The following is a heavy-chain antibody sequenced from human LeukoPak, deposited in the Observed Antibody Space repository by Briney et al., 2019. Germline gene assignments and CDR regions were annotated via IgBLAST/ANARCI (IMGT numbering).Heavy chain of an antibody. CDR3: ASNYYGSGSLDY. D-gene: IGHD3-10*01. Sequence: PSETLSLTCTVSGGSISSYYWSWIRQPPGKGLEWIGYIYYSGSTNYNPSLKSRVTISVDTSNNQFSLKVSSVTAADTAVYYCASNYYGSGSLDYWGQGNLVTVSS. V-gene: IGHV4-59*08. CDR2: IYYSGST. CDR1: GGSISSYY. J-gene: IGHJ4*02.